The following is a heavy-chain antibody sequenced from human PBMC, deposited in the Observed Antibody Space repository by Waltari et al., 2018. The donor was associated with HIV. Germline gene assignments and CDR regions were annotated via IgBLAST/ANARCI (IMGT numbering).Heavy chain of an antibody. CDR3: ARVFGGGHFDS. CDR1: GGSFSNHF. V-gene: IGHV4-34*02. CDR2: INQSGNT. D-gene: IGHD3-10*01. J-gene: IGHJ4*02. Sequence: QVQLQQWGAGLLKPSETLSLTCAVYGGSFSNHFGSWIRHLPGKGLGWIGEINQSGNTRNNPAIKSRVSTSVDTSKKQFSLKLGVVTAADTAMYYCARVFGGGHFDSWGQGTLLIVSS.